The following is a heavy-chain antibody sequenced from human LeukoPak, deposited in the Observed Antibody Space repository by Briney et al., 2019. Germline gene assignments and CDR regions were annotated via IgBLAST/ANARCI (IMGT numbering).Heavy chain of an antibody. CDR1: GFTFSSYA. J-gene: IGHJ6*02. Sequence: PGGSLRLSCAASGFTFSSYAMSWVRQAPGKGLEWVSAISGSGGSTYYADSVKGRFTISRDNSMNTLYLQMNSLRAEDTAVYYYAKDPAYYYDSSGYYYYYGMDVWGQGTTVTVSS. CDR2: ISGSGGST. V-gene: IGHV3-23*01. D-gene: IGHD3-22*01. CDR3: AKDPAYYYDSSGYYYYYGMDV.